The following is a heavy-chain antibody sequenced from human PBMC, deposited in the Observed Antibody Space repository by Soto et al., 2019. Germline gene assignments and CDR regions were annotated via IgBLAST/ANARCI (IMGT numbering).Heavy chain of an antibody. CDR2: ISAYNGNT. J-gene: IGHJ4*02. CDR3: ARDRYYDSSGYYDY. D-gene: IGHD3-22*01. Sequence: ASVKVSCKASGYTFPSYGISWVRQAPGQGLEWMGWISAYNGNTNYAQKLQGRVTMTTDTSTSTAYMELRSLRSDDTAVYYCARDRYYDSSGYYDYWGQGTLVTVSS. CDR1: GYTFPSYG. V-gene: IGHV1-18*01.